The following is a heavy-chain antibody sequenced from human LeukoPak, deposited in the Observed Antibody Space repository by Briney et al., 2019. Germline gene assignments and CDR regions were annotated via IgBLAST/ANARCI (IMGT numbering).Heavy chain of an antibody. CDR2: IYTNGST. V-gene: IGHV4-4*07. Sequence: NPSETLSLTCTVSGGSISTDYWTWIRQPAGKGLEWIGLIYTNGSTNYNPSLKSRVTMSVDTSKNQFSLKLTSVTAADTAVYYCALFPGEGDPFDIWGQGTMVTVSS. CDR3: ALFPGEGDPFDI. J-gene: IGHJ3*02. CDR1: GGSISTDY. D-gene: IGHD3-16*01.